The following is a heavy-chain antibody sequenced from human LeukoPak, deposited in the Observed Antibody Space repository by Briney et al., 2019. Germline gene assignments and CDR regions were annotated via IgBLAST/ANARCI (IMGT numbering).Heavy chain of an antibody. J-gene: IGHJ4*02. CDR3: ASLGSWAIDY. D-gene: IGHD2-15*01. CDR1: GFTVSSNY. CDR2: ISYDGSNK. V-gene: IGHV3-30*03. Sequence: GGSLRLSCAASGFTVSSNYMSWVRQAPGKGLEWVAVISYDGSNKYYADSVKGRFTISRDNAKNSLHLQMNSLRAEDTAVYYCASLGSWAIDYWGQGTLVTVSS.